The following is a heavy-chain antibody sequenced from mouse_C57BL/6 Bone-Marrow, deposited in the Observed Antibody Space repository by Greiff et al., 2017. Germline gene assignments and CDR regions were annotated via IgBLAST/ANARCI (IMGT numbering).Heavy chain of an antibody. CDR1: GYTFTDYY. CDR2: INPNNGGT. J-gene: IGHJ1*03. V-gene: IGHV1-26*01. D-gene: IGHD1-1*01. CDR3: ATGYYGYWYFDV. Sequence: EVQLQQSGPELVKPGASVKISCKASGYTFTDYYMNWVKQSHGKSLEWIGDINPNNGGTSYNQKFKGKATLTVDKSSSTAYMELRSLTSEDSAVYYCATGYYGYWYFDVWGTGTTVTVSS.